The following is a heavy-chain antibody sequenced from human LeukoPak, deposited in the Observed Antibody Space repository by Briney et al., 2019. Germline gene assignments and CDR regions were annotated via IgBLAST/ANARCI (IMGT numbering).Heavy chain of an antibody. J-gene: IGHJ6*03. D-gene: IGHD3-10*01. CDR1: GVSFSGYY. CDR3: ARVIRSTLYNYYMDG. Sequence: SETLSFTCAVYGVSFSGYYWSWLRQPPGKGLEWFGEINHSGSTNYNPSLKSRATISVATTNNQFSLKLSFVTAADTAVYYWARVIRSTLYNYYMDGWGKGTTVTASS. V-gene: IGHV4-34*01. CDR2: INHSGST.